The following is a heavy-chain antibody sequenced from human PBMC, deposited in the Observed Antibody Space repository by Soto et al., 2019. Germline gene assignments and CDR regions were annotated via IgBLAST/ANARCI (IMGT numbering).Heavy chain of an antibody. CDR3: ARDFPRRTSSDVDY. D-gene: IGHD2-2*01. V-gene: IGHV4-31*03. Sequence: PSETLSLTCTVSGGSISSGGYYWSWIRQHPGKGLEWIGYIYYSGSTYYNPSLKSRVTISVDTSKNQFSLKLSSVTAADTAVYYCARDFPRRTSSDVDYWGQGTLVTVSS. CDR2: IYYSGST. J-gene: IGHJ4*02. CDR1: GGSISSGGYY.